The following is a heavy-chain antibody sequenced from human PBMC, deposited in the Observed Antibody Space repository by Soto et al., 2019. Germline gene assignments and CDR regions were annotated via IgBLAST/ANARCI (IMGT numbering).Heavy chain of an antibody. D-gene: IGHD6-6*01. CDR3: ARVDSSSSIDY. CDR2: IYHSGST. CDR1: GGSISSYY. J-gene: IGHJ4*02. Sequence: SETLSLTCTVSGGSISSYYWSWIRQPPGKGLEWIGYIYHSGSTYYNPSLKSRVTISVDRSKNQFSLKLSSVTAADTAVYYCARVDSSSSIDYWGQGTLVTVSS. V-gene: IGHV4-59*12.